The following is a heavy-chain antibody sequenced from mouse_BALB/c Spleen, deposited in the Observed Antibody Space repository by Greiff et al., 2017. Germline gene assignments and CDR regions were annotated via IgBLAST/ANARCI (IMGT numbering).Heavy chain of an antibody. CDR3: ARGAYDYDGGYYFDY. CDR1: GYSFTSYW. V-gene: IGHV1S126*01. J-gene: IGHJ2*01. D-gene: IGHD2-4*01. CDR2: IDPSDSET. Sequence: VQLQQSGPQLVRPGASVKISCKASGYSFTSYWMHWVKQRPGQGLEWIGMIDPSDSETRLNQKFKDKATLTVDKSSSTAYMQLSSPTSEDSAVYYCARGAYDYDGGYYFDYWGQGTTLTVSS.